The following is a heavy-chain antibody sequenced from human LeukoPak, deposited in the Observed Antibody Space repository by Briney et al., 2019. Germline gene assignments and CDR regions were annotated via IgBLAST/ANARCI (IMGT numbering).Heavy chain of an antibody. J-gene: IGHJ6*02. CDR1: GGSISSGGYH. CDR3: ARDTRSGPGMDV. V-gene: IGHV4-31*03. D-gene: IGHD6-25*01. CDR2: IYYSGST. Sequence: SQTLSLTCTVSGGSISSGGYHWSWIRQHPGKGLEWIGYIYYSGSTYYNPSLKSRVTISVDTSKNQFSLKLSSVTAADTAVYYCARDTRSGPGMDVWGQGTTVTVSS.